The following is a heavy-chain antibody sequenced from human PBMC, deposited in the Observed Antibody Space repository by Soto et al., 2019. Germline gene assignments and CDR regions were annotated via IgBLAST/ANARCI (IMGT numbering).Heavy chain of an antibody. J-gene: IGHJ5*02. V-gene: IGHV4-39*07. CDR1: GGSISSSSYY. CDR2: IYYSGST. Sequence: SETLSLTCTVSGGSISSSSYYWGWIRQPPGKGLEWIGSIYYSGSTNYNPSLKSRVTISVDTSKNQFSLKLSSVTAADTAVYYCARVRRTHIAARPNRNWFDPWGQGTLVTVSS. CDR3: ARVRRTHIAARPNRNWFDP. D-gene: IGHD6-6*01.